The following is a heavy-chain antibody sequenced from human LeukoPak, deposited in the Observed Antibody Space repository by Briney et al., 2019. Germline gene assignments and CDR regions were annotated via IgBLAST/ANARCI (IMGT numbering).Heavy chain of an antibody. V-gene: IGHV3-30-3*01. J-gene: IGHJ4*02. CDR1: GFTFSSYA. CDR2: ISYDGSNN. CDR3: AREGYYDSSGSLDY. D-gene: IGHD3-22*01. Sequence: GRSLRLSCAASGFTFSSYAMHWVRQAPGKGLEWVAVISYDGSNNYYADSVKGRFTISRDNSKNTLYLQMNSLRAEDTAVYYCAREGYYDSSGSLDYWGQGTLVTVSS.